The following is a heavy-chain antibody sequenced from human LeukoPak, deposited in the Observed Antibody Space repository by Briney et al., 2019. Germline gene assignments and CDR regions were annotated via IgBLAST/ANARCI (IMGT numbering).Heavy chain of an antibody. CDR1: GLTFSSYW. Sequence: GGSLRLSCAASGLTFSSYWMSWVRQAPGKGLEWVANIKQDGSEKYYVDSVKGRFTISRDNAKNSLYLQMNSLRAEDTAVYYCAGRSMPWGQGTLVTVSS. CDR2: IKQDGSEK. V-gene: IGHV3-7*03. J-gene: IGHJ4*02. D-gene: IGHD2/OR15-2a*01. CDR3: AGRSMP.